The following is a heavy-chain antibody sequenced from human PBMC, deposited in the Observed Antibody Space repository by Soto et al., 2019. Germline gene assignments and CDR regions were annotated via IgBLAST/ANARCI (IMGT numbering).Heavy chain of an antibody. Sequence: GGSLRLSCVASGFTFNTYWMSWVRQAPGKGLEWVANIKEDGSDKYYVDSVKGRFTISRDNAKNLLYLQMNSLGAGDTAMYYCARFTRGSSGEDWGQGTLVTVS. CDR1: GFTFNTYW. J-gene: IGHJ4*02. D-gene: IGHD6-25*01. CDR2: IKEDGSDK. V-gene: IGHV3-7*01. CDR3: ARFTRGSSGED.